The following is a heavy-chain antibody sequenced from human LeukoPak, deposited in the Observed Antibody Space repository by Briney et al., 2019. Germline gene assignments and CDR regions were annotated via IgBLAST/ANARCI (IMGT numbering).Heavy chain of an antibody. Sequence: GASVKVSCKASGGTFSSYAISWVRQAPGQGLEWMGRIIPIFGIANYAQKFQGKVTITADKATSPDYREPSNLRFEAQAVYYCASVVVVAAPPGYSYGYDYYYGMDVWGQGTTVTVSS. J-gene: IGHJ6*02. CDR3: ASVVVVAAPPGYSYGYDYYYGMDV. V-gene: IGHV1-69*04. D-gene: IGHD2-15*01. CDR2: IIPIFGIA. CDR1: GGTFSSYA.